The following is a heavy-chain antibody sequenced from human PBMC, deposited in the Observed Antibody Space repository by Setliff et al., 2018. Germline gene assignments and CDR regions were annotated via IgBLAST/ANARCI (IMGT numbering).Heavy chain of an antibody. V-gene: IGHV3-7*03. CDR2: IKQDGSEK. Sequence: ETLSLTCTVSGGSISSYYWSWIRQPPGKGLEWVANIKQDGSEKYYVDSVKGRFTIARDNAQNSLYLQMNSLRDEDTAIYFCAKCTSWDSHYPYFDYWGQGALVTVS. CDR3: AKCTSWDSHYPYFDY. D-gene: IGHD4-4*01. J-gene: IGHJ4*02. CDR1: GGSISSYY.